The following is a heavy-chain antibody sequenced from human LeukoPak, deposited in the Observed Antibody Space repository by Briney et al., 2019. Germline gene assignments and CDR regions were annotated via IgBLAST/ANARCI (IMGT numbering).Heavy chain of an antibody. Sequence: GGSLRLSCAASGYTFGNYAMTWVRQAPGNRLEWVSGISHNGDRIYYADSVKGRFTISRDNSKNTLYLQMNSLRPEDTALYYCTKDSVAAAGTAWFDPWGQGTLVTVSS. J-gene: IGHJ5*02. CDR1: GYTFGNYA. D-gene: IGHD6-13*01. V-gene: IGHV3-23*01. CDR3: TKDSVAAAGTAWFDP. CDR2: ISHNGDRI.